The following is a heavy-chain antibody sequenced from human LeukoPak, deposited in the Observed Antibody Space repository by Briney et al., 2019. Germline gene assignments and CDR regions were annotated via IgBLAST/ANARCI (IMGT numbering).Heavy chain of an antibody. Sequence: PSETLSLTCAVYGGSFSGYYWSWIRQPPGKGLEWIGEINHSGSTNYNPSLKSRVTISVDRSTNQFSLKLSSVTAADTAVYYCAVSGHLDAFDIWGQGTMVTVSS. V-gene: IGHV4-34*01. J-gene: IGHJ3*02. CDR3: AVSGHLDAFDI. CDR2: INHSGST. D-gene: IGHD1-26*01. CDR1: GGSFSGYY.